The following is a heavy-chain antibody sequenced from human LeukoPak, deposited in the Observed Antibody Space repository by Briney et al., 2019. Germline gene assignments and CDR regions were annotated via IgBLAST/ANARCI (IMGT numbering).Heavy chain of an antibody. CDR1: GFTFDDSA. D-gene: IGHD1-7*01. J-gene: IGHJ3*02. V-gene: IGHV3-9*01. Sequence: PGGSLRLSCVASGFTFDDSAMHWVRQVVGKGLEWVSGITWNSGGTAYADSVKGRFTISRDNSKNSLYLQMNTLRVEDTALYYCVRRSENYNFDIWGQGTLVTVSS. CDR2: ITWNSGGT. CDR3: VRRSENYNFDI.